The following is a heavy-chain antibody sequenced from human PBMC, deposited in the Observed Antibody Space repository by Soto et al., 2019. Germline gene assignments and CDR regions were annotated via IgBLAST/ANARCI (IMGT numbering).Heavy chain of an antibody. V-gene: IGHV4-30-4*01. CDR2: IYYSGST. CDR3: ARSTMVRGRDAFDI. D-gene: IGHD3-10*01. Sequence: SETLSPTCTVSGGSISSGDYYWSWIRQPPGKGLEWIGYIYYSGSTYYNPSLKSRVTISVDTSKNQFSLKLSSVTAADTAVYYCARSTMVRGRDAFDIWGQGTMVTVSS. CDR1: GGSISSGDYY. J-gene: IGHJ3*02.